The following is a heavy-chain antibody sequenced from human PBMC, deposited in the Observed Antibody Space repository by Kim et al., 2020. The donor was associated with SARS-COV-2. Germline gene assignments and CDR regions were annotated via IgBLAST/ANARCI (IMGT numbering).Heavy chain of an antibody. CDR1: GFTFSNYG. Sequence: GGSLRLSCAASGFTFSNYGMHWVRLAPGKGLEWVAVIWYDGSNKYYADSVKGRFTISRDNSKKTLYLQMNSLRAEDTAVYHCARDHRRWLQMYPDAFDIWGQGTMVSVSS. D-gene: IGHD5-12*01. J-gene: IGHJ3*02. CDR3: ARDHRRWLQMYPDAFDI. CDR2: IWYDGSNK. V-gene: IGHV3-33*01.